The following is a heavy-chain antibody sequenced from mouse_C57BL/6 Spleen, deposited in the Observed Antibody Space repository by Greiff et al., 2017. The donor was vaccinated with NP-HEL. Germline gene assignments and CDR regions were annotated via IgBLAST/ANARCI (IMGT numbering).Heavy chain of an antibody. CDR1: GFTFSSYA. D-gene: IGHD3-3*01. CDR3: ARDRGPQYYYAMDY. V-gene: IGHV5-4*01. Sequence: EVQVVESGGGLVKPGGSLKLSCAASGFTFSSYAMSWVRQTPEKRLEWVATISDGGSYTYYPDNVKGRFTISRDNAKNNLYLQMSHLKSEDTAMYYCARDRGPQYYYAMDYWGQGTSVTVSS. CDR2: ISDGGSYT. J-gene: IGHJ4*01.